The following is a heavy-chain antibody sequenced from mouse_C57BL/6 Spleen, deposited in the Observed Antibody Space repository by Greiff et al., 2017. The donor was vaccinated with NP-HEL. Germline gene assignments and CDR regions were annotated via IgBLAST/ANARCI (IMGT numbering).Heavy chain of an antibody. J-gene: IGHJ2*01. CDR2: INPNNGGT. V-gene: IGHV1-26*01. Sequence: VQLQQSGPELVKPGASVKISCKASGYTFTDYYMNWVKQSHGKSLEWIGDINPNNGGTSYNQKFKGKATLTVDKSSSTAYMELRSLTSEDSAVYYCARALYGLDYWGQGTTLTVSS. CDR1: GYTFTDYY. D-gene: IGHD1-1*01. CDR3: ARALYGLDY.